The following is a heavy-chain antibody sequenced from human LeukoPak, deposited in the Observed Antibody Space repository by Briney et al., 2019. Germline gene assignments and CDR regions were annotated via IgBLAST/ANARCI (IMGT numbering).Heavy chain of an antibody. V-gene: IGHV4-59*12. Sequence: SETLSLTCTVSGGSISSYYWSWIRQPPGKGLEWIGYIYYSGSTNYNPSLKSRVTISVDTSKNQFSLKLSSVTAADTAVYYCAREPSYYYDSSGYPFDYWGQGTLVTVSS. CDR2: IYYSGST. J-gene: IGHJ4*02. CDR3: AREPSYYYDSSGYPFDY. CDR1: GGSISSYY. D-gene: IGHD3-22*01.